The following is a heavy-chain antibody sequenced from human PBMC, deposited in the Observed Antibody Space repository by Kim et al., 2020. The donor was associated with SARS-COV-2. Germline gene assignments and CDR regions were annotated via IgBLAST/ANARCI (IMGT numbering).Heavy chain of an antibody. V-gene: IGHV3-11*04. CDR2: ISVSGKFI. CDR3: ARGGITVPESEYYGMEV. J-gene: IGHJ6*01. CDR1: GLRFSEFS. D-gene: IGHD6-19*01. Sequence: GGSLRLSCAASGLRFSEFSWNWIRQAPGKGLEWISYISVSGKFIYYADSVKGRFIISRDNTEESVLLEMTGLRPDDTGVYYCARGGITVPESEYYGMEV.